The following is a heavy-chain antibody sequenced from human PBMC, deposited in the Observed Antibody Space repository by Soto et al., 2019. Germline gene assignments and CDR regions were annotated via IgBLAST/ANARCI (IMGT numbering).Heavy chain of an antibody. CDR1: NGSISPNY. CDR2: IYYAGTT. Sequence: QVQLQESGPALVKPSETLSLTCTVSNGSISPNYWSWIRQHPGKGLEWIGYIYYAGTTTYNPSLQRRVSISVDTSKNEVSLKLTSVTAADTAVYFCARLGAYYQAMDSWGQGTLVTVSS. D-gene: IGHD3-22*01. J-gene: IGHJ1*01. V-gene: IGHV4-59*08. CDR3: ARLGAYYQAMDS.